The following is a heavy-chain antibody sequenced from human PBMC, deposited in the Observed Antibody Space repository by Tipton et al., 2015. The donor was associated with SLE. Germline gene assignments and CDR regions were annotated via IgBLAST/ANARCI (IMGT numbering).Heavy chain of an antibody. V-gene: IGHV4-59*12. Sequence: LRLSCTVSGCSISSYYWSWIRQPPGKGLEWIGYIYYSGSTNYNPSLKSRVTISVDTSKNQFSLKLSSVTAADTAVYYCARGVGSGSPLDYWGQGTLVTVSS. J-gene: IGHJ4*02. CDR3: ARGVGSGSPLDY. CDR2: IYYSGST. D-gene: IGHD1-26*01. CDR1: GCSISSYY.